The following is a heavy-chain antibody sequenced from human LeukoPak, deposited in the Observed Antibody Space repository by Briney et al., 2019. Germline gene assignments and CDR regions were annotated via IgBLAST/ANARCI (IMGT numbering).Heavy chain of an antibody. CDR2: ISTYNGNT. D-gene: IGHD3-22*01. J-gene: IGHJ6*04. CDR3: ARSHSSGSVVYYGMDV. V-gene: IGHV1-18*01. Sequence: ASVKLSCNASGYTFTSYGISWVRQAPGQGLEWMGWISTYNGNTDYAQKLQGRVTITRDTPTSTPYMELKSLRSDGRGVYYCARSHSSGSVVYYGMDVWGKGTTVTVSS. CDR1: GYTFTSYG.